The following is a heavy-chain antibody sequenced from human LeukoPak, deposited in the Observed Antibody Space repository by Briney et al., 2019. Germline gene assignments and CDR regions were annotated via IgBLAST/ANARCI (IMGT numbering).Heavy chain of an antibody. J-gene: IGHJ4*02. CDR3: ARDRTRTGYSSGWYHDY. V-gene: IGHV1-2*02. Sequence: ASVKVSCKASGGTFSSYAISWVRQAPGQGLEWMGWINPNSGGTNYAQKFQGRVTMTRDTSISTAYMELSRLRSDDTAVYYCARDRTRTGYSSGWYHDYWGQGTLVTVSS. CDR1: GGTFSSYA. CDR2: INPNSGGT. D-gene: IGHD6-19*01.